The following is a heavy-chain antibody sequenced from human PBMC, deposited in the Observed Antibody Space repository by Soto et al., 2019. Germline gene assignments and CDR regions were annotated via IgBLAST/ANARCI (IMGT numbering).Heavy chain of an antibody. J-gene: IGHJ6*02. CDR2: IYYSGST. V-gene: IGHV4-39*01. CDR1: GGSISSSSYY. D-gene: IGHD2-8*01. CDR3: SSPIGLMVYAMGYGMDV. Sequence: QLQLQESGPGLVKPSETLSLTCTVSGGSISSSSYYWGWIRQPPGKGLEWIGSIYYSGSTYYNPSLKSRVPLAVEPSKNQFSLKLSSLTAADPAVYYCSSPIGLMVYAMGYGMDVWGQGTTVTVSS.